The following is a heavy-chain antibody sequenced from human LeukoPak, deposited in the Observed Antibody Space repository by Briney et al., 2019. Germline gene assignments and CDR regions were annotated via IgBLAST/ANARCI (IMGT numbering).Heavy chain of an antibody. V-gene: IGHV1-24*01. CDR2: FDPEDGET. CDR1: GYALTELS. D-gene: IGHD1-26*01. CDR3: ATTIKWQLPLFDY. J-gene: IGHJ4*02. Sequence: ASVKVSCKVSGYALTELSMHWLRQAPGKGLEWMGGFDPEDGETIYAQKFQGRVTMTEDTSTDTAYMELSSLRSEDTAVYYCATTIKWQLPLFDYWGQGTLVTVSS.